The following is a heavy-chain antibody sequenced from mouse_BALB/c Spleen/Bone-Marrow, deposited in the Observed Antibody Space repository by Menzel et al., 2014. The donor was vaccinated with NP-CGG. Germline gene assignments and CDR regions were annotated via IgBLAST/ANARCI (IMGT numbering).Heavy chain of an antibody. D-gene: IGHD1-1*01. Sequence: DVHLVESGGGLVKPGGSLKPSCAASGFTFSDYYMYWVRQTPEKRLEWVATISDGGSYTYYPDSVKGRFTISRDNAKNNLYLQMSSLKSEDTAMYYCVLRWFAYWGQGTLVTVSA. J-gene: IGHJ3*01. V-gene: IGHV5-4*02. CDR2: ISDGGSYT. CDR3: VLRWFAY. CDR1: GFTFSDYY.